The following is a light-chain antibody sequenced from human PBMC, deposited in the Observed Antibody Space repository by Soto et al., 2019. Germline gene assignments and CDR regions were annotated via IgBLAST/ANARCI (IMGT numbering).Light chain of an antibody. J-gene: IGKJ1*01. CDR2: AAS. Sequence: RMTQSPSSLSASVGDRVTITCRASQAIRNDLGWYQQKPGKAPKRLIYAASSLDSEVPLRFSGSGSGTDFTLTISSLQPEDFATYYCLQDYSFPWTFGQGSKVDI. CDR3: LQDYSFPWT. CDR1: QAIRND. V-gene: IGKV1-6*01.